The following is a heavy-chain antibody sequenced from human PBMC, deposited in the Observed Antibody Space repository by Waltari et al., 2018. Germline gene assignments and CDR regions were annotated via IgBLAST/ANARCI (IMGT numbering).Heavy chain of an antibody. V-gene: IGHV4-4*02. CDR1: GGSISSSNW. D-gene: IGHD3-3*01. CDR2: IYHSGST. Sequence: QVQLQESGPGLVKPSGTLSLTCAVSGGSISSSNWWSWVRQPPGKGLEWIGEIYHSGSTNYNPSLKSRVTISVDKSKNQFSLKLGSVTAADTAVYYCARSYYDFWSGYYYYGMDVWGQGTTVTVSS. CDR3: ARSYYDFWSGYYYYGMDV. J-gene: IGHJ6*02.